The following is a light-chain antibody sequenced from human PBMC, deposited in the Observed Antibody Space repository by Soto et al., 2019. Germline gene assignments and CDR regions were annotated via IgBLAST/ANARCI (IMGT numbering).Light chain of an antibody. V-gene: IGLV2-23*01. Sequence: QSALAQPASVSGSPGQSITISCTGTSSDVGSYNLVSWYQQYPGKVPKLMIYEDSKRPSGVSNRFSGPKSGNTASLTISGLPGGDGPFFFLLSLAGRSTGVFGGGT. CDR1: SSDVGSYNL. CDR2: EDS. CDR3: LSLAGRSTGV. J-gene: IGLJ3*02.